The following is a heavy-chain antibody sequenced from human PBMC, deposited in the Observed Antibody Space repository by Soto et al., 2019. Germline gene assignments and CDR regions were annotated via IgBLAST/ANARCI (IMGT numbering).Heavy chain of an antibody. Sequence: SETLSLTCTVSGGSISSGDYYWSWIRQPPGKGLEWIGYIYYSGSTYYNPSLKSRVTISVDTSKNQFSLKLSSVTAADTAVYYCARVGGIVGATTHDYWGQGTLVSVS. CDR1: GGSISSGDYY. D-gene: IGHD1-26*01. J-gene: IGHJ4*02. V-gene: IGHV4-30-4*01. CDR2: IYYSGST. CDR3: ARVGGIVGATTHDY.